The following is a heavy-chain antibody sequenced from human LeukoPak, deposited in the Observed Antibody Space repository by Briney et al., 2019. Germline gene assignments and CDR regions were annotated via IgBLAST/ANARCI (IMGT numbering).Heavy chain of an antibody. D-gene: IGHD3-9*01. V-gene: IGHV3-23*01. CDR1: GFTFSSYA. J-gene: IGHJ4*02. CDR2: ISGSGGST. CDR3: AKNYDILTGDSPDY. Sequence: GGSLRLSSAASGFTFSSYAMSWVRQAPGKGLEWVSAISGSGGSTYYADSVKGRFTISRDNSKNTLYLQMNSLRAEDTAVYYCAKNYDILTGDSPDYWGQGTLVTVSS.